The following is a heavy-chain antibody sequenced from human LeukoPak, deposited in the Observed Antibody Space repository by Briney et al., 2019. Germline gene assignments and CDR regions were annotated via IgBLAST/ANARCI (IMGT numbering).Heavy chain of an antibody. D-gene: IGHD6-19*01. Sequence: SETLSLTCTVSGVSITSFYWSWIRQPPGKGLEWIGRISTSGSTNYNPSLKSRFIISVDKSKNQLSLSLSTVTAADTAVYYCARGQEGSGGSTQFDPWGQGTLVTVSS. CDR1: GVSITSFY. CDR3: ARGQEGSGGSTQFDP. J-gene: IGHJ5*02. CDR2: ISTSGST. V-gene: IGHV4-4*07.